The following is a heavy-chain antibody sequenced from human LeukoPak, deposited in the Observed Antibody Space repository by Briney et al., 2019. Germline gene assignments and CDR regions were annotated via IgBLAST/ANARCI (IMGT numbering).Heavy chain of an antibody. CDR2: INTNTGNP. Sequence: ASVKVSCKASGYTFTSYDINWVRQATGQGLEWMGWINTNTGNPTYAQGFTGRFVFSLDTSVSTAYLQISSLKAEDTAVYYCARSSYGVDYYGMDVWGQGTTVTVSS. J-gene: IGHJ6*02. CDR1: GYTFTSYD. V-gene: IGHV7-4-1*02. D-gene: IGHD4-17*01. CDR3: ARSSYGVDYYGMDV.